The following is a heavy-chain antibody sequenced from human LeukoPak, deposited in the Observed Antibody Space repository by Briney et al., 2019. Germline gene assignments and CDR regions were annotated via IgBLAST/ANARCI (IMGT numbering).Heavy chain of an antibody. CDR1: GGSISSYD. CDR2: IHYRGST. Sequence: SETLSLTCTVSGGSISSYDWSWIRQPPGKGLEWIGYIHYRGSTNYNPSLKSRLTISVNTSKNHFSLKLSSVTAADTAVYYCARHADSSGYYYHFDYWGQGALVTVSS. J-gene: IGHJ4*02. D-gene: IGHD3-22*01. V-gene: IGHV4-59*08. CDR3: ARHADSSGYYYHFDY.